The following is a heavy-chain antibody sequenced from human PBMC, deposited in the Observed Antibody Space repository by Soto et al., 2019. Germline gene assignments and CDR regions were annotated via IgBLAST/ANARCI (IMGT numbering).Heavy chain of an antibody. CDR1: GGTSSNFI. Sequence: QVQLVQSGTEVKKSGSSVKVSCKASGGTSSNFIITWVRQVPGQGLEWLGGILPMFGAVKYSQKFQDRLTITADRSTQTAAMALRSLRSEDTAVYYRARPKRSGYDRGDSYYHTLDVWGHGTTVTVS. J-gene: IGHJ6*02. D-gene: IGHD3-3*01. V-gene: IGHV1-69*06. CDR2: ILPMFGAV. CDR3: ARPKRSGYDRGDSYYHTLDV.